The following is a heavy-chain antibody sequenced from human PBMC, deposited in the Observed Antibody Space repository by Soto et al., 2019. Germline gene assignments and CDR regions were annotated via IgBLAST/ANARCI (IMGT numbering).Heavy chain of an antibody. CDR3: ARKYYDFWSHYYYYMDV. CDR2: INHSGST. J-gene: IGHJ6*03. Sequence: PSETLSLTCAVYCGSFSAYYWNWIRQTPGKGLEWIGEINHSGSTNYNPSLKSRVTISVDTSKNQFSLKLSSVTAADTAVYYCARKYYDFWSHYYYYMDVWGKGTTVTVSS. CDR1: CGSFSAYY. V-gene: IGHV4-34*01. D-gene: IGHD3-3*01.